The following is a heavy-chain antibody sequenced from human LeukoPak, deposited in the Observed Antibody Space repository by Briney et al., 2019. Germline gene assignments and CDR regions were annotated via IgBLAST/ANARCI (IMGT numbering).Heavy chain of an antibody. Sequence: GGSLTLSWAASGFTFSSYAMHWVRQAPGKGLDWVALISYDGSNKYYADSMKGRFTISRDNSKNTMYLQLNSLRPVDAAVYYWERETHWRRFDYWGEGTLVTVSS. CDR3: ERETHWRRFDY. D-gene: IGHD1-1*01. J-gene: IGHJ4*02. V-gene: IGHV3-30*04. CDR1: GFTFSSYA. CDR2: ISYDGSNK.